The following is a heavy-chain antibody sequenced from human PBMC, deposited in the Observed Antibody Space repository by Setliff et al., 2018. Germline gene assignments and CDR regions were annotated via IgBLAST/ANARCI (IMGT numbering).Heavy chain of an antibody. D-gene: IGHD1-26*01. Sequence: GASVKVSCKASGYIFNTFGINWMRRAPGQGLEWIGWISPYNGDTKYAQNLQGRVTLTTDTSTSTAYVEVRSLRSDDTAVYYCARSPPNRGVGRGHHMDVWGKGTTVTVSS. CDR1: GYIFNTFG. CDR3: ARSPPNRGVGRGHHMDV. V-gene: IGHV1-18*01. J-gene: IGHJ6*03. CDR2: ISPYNGDT.